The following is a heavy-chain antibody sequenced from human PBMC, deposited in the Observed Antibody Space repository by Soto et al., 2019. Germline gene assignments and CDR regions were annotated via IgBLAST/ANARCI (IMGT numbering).Heavy chain of an antibody. CDR2: INHSGST. D-gene: IGHD6-13*01. CDR1: GGSFSGYY. V-gene: IGHV4-34*01. J-gene: IGHJ4*02. CDR3: AREPSAAAAGLDY. Sequence: PSETLSLTCAAYGGSFSGYYWSWIRQPPGKGLEWIGEINHSGSTNYNPSLKSRVTISVDTSKNQFSLKLSSVTAADTAVYYCAREPSAAAAGLDYWGQGTLVTVSS.